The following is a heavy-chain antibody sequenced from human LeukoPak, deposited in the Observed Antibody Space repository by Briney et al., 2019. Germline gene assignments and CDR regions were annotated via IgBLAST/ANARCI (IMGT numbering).Heavy chain of an antibody. J-gene: IGHJ4*02. Sequence: ASVKVSCKASGYTFTSYGISGVRQAPGQGLEWMGWISGYNGKTNYAQKMQGRVTMTTDTSTSTAYMELRSLRFDDTAVYYCARVGHIVVGSAPPLYWGQGTLVTVSS. CDR2: ISGYNGKT. D-gene: IGHD2-21*01. V-gene: IGHV1-18*01. CDR1: GYTFTSYG. CDR3: ARVGHIVVGSAPPLY.